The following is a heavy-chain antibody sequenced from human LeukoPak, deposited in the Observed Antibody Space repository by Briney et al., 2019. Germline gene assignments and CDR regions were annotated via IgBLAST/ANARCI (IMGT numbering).Heavy chain of an antibody. CDR3: ARGIAVAGTELAY. V-gene: IGHV1-2*02. CDR2: INPNSGGT. J-gene: IGHJ4*02. Sequence: ASVKVSCKASGYTFTGYYMHCVRQAPGQGLEWMGWINPNSGGTNYAQKFQGRVTMTRDTSISTAYMELSRLRSDDTAVYYCARGIAVAGTELAYWGQGTLVTVSS. D-gene: IGHD6-19*01. CDR1: GYTFTGYY.